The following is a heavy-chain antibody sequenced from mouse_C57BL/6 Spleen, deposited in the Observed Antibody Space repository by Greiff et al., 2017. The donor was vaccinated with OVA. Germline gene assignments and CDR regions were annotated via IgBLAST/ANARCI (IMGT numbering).Heavy chain of an antibody. CDR3: TGLWLLREMDY. J-gene: IGHJ4*01. CDR2: IDPETGGT. Sequence: QVQLQQSGAELVRPGASVTLSCKASGYTFTDYEMHWVKQTPVHGLEWIGAIDPETGGTAYNQKFKGKAILTADKSSSTAYMELRSLTSEDSAVYYCTGLWLLREMDYWGQGTSVTVSS. D-gene: IGHD2-3*01. V-gene: IGHV1-15*01. CDR1: GYTFTDYE.